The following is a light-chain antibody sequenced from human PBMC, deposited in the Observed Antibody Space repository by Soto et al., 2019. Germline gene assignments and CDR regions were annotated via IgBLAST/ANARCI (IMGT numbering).Light chain of an antibody. CDR3: SSYTSSSTRV. J-gene: IGLJ3*02. CDR2: EVS. V-gene: IGLV2-14*01. Sequence: QSALTQPASVSGSPGQSITISCTGTSSDVGGYNSVSWYQQHPGKAPKVMIYEVSNRPSGVSNRFSGSKSGNTASLTISGLQAEDEADYYCSSYTSSSTRVFGGGTKLPS. CDR1: SSDVGGYNS.